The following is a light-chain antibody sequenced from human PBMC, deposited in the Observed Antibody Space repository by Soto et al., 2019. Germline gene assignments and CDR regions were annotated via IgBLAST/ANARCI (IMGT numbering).Light chain of an antibody. CDR2: DVT. J-gene: IGLJ3*02. V-gene: IGLV2-11*01. CDR1: SSDVGGYSY. Sequence: QSALTQPRSVSGSPGQSLTISCTGTSSDVGGYSYVSWYQQHPGKAPKLVIYDVTNRPSGVPYRFSGSKSGSTASLTISGLQAEDEADYYCCSHAGGSSWVFGGGTKLTVL. CDR3: CSHAGGSSWV.